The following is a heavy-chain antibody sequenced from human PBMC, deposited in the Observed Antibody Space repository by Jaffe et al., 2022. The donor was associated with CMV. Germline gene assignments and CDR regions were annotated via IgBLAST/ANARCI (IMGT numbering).Heavy chain of an antibody. CDR1: GDSIGTYH. Sequence: QVQLQQSGPGLVKPSETLSLTCTVSGDSIGTYHWNWIRQPPGKGLEWIGHVDYSGSTNYNPSLRSRVSVSLDTSKKQFSLTLKSVTAADTAVYFCARLSGGTGSGCFDSWGQGAQVTVSS. J-gene: IGHJ4*02. CDR3: ARLSGGTGSGCFDS. V-gene: IGHV4-59*01. D-gene: IGHD3-9*01. CDR2: VDYSGST.